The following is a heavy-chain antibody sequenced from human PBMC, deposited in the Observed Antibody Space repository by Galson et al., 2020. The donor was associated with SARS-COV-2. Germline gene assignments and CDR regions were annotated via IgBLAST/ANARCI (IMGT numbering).Heavy chain of an antibody. CDR3: VTYSRNNDYFCPH. CDR2: VYHTGDT. J-gene: IGHJ1*01. Sequence: ETSETLSLTCTVSGGSMSSYYWTWLRQSPGKGLEWIGYVYHTGDTNYNPSLKSRVTMSLDTSNNQFSLKLNFVTAADTAVYYCVTYSRNNDYFCPHWGQGTLVTVAS. D-gene: IGHD1-1*01. V-gene: IGHV4-59*08. CDR1: GGSMSSYY.